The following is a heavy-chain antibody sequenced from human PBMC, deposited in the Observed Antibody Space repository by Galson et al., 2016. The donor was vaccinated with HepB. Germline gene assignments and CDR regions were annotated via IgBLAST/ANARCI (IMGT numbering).Heavy chain of an antibody. CDR3: ASAYYHYYYYYAMDV. D-gene: IGHD3-10*01. J-gene: IGHJ6*02. V-gene: IGHV3-53*01. Sequence: LRLSCAASGFTVSSKYTSWVRQAPGKGLEWVSVIDGGGSTYYADSVKGRFTISRDSARNTLLLQMKSLRAEDTAIYYCASAYYHYYYYYAMDVWGQGTTVTVSS. CDR1: GFTVSSKY. CDR2: IDGGGST.